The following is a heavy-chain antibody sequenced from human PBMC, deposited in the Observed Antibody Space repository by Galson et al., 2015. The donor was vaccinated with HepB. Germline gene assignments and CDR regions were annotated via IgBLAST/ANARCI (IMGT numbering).Heavy chain of an antibody. V-gene: IGHV5-51*01. J-gene: IGHJ4*02. Sequence: QSGAEVKKPGESLKISCKGSGYSFTSYWIGWVRQMPGRGLEWMGIIYPGDSDTRYSPSFQGQVTISADKSISTAYLQWSSLKASDTAMYYCARQEGGNYYDSSREIDYWGQGTLVTVSS. CDR3: ARQEGGNYYDSSREIDY. CDR1: GYSFTSYW. D-gene: IGHD3-22*01. CDR2: IYPGDSDT.